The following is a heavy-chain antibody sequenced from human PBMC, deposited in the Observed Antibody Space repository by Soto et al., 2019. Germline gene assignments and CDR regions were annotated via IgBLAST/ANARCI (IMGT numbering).Heavy chain of an antibody. V-gene: IGHV4-59*08. D-gene: IGHD1-20*01. CDR2: IYYSGST. CDR3: ARRYGSAFDF. Sequence: PSETLSLTCTVSGGSISSDYWSWIRQPPGKGLEWIGYIYYSGSTNYNPSLKSRVTISVDTSKNQFSLKLSSVTAADTAVYYCARRYGSAFDFWGQGTMVTVS. CDR1: GGSISSDY. J-gene: IGHJ3*01.